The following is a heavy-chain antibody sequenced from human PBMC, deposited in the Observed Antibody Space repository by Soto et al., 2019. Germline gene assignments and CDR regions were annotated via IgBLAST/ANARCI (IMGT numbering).Heavy chain of an antibody. V-gene: IGHV4-34*01. D-gene: IGHD6-13*01. CDR2: INHSGST. CDR3: ARGRGIYSSSWSPPPRFDY. CDR1: GGSFSGYY. J-gene: IGHJ4*02. Sequence: SETLSLTCAVYGGSFSGYYWSWIRQPPGKGLEWIGEINHSGSTNYNPSLKSRVTISVDTSKNQFSLKLSSVTAADTAVYYCARGRGIYSSSWSPPPRFDYWGQGTLVTVSS.